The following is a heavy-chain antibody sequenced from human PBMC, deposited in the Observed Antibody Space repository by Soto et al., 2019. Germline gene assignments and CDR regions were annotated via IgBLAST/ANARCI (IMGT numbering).Heavy chain of an antibody. V-gene: IGHV1-2*04. Sequence: GPEVRKPGASVKISCEASGYSLNSHYLHWVRQAPGHGLEWMGWINPNSGGTNYAQKFQDWISITRDKALSTVYMDLSSLRSEDTAMYYCAKSDGAEENDAFDIWGQGTMISVS. D-gene: IGHD3-16*01. CDR1: GYSLNSHY. CDR2: INPNSGGT. J-gene: IGHJ3*02. CDR3: AKSDGAEENDAFDI.